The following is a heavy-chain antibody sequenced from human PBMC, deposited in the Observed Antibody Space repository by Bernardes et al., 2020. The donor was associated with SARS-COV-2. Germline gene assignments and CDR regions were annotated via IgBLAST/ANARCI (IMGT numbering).Heavy chain of an antibody. CDR3: ARYLSHYGLDV. J-gene: IGHJ6*01. Sequence: GGSLRLSCVGSGFRLSQDWMGWVLHVPGNWLGLVVHIIQDGSENYYEEFVKGRFTISRDNAKNSLFLQMHSLRAEDTAVYYCARYLSHYGLDVWGQGTTVTVSS. CDR2: IIQDGSEN. V-gene: IGHV3-7*03. CDR1: GFRLSQDW.